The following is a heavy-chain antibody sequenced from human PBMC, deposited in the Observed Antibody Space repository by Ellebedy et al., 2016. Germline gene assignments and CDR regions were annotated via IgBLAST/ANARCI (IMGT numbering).Heavy chain of an antibody. D-gene: IGHD4-11*01. V-gene: IGHV3-30*01. J-gene: IGHJ4*02. Sequence: GRFTISRDSSKNTLYLQMNSLRAEDTAVYYCARDVSMTTENFDYWGQGTLVTVSS. CDR3: ARDVSMTTENFDY.